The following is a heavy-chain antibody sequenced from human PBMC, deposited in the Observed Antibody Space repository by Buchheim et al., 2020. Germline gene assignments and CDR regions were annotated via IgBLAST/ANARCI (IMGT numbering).Heavy chain of an antibody. CDR1: GGSFSGYY. D-gene: IGHD3-10*01. V-gene: IGHV4-34*01. CDR2: INHSGST. Sequence: QVQLQQWGAGLLKPSETLSLTCAVYGGSFSGYYWSWIRQPPGKGLEWIGEINHSGSTNYNPSLKSRVTISVDKSKNQFSLKLSSVTAADTAVYYCARATYYYGSGSYTFDYWGQGTL. J-gene: IGHJ4*02. CDR3: ARATYYYGSGSYTFDY.